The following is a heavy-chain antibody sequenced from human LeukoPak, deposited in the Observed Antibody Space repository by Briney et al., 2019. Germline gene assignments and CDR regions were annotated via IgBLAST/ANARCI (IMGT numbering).Heavy chain of an antibody. CDR1: GFTLSSLA. V-gene: IGHV3-21*01. CDR3: LLQMTYGELSHRDF. D-gene: IGHD3-16*02. Sequence: GGSLRLSCAASGFTLSSLAMHWVRQAPGKGLEWVSSSGTRSGTKYYADSVMGRFTIARDSAMNSVSLQINSLRAEDTAVYYCLLQMTYGELSHRDFRGQGTLVTVSS. CDR2: SGTRSGTK. J-gene: IGHJ4*02.